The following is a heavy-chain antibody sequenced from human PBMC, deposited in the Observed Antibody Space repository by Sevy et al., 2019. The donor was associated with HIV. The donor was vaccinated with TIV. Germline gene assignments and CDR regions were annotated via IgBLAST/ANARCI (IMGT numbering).Heavy chain of an antibody. CDR1: GYTFTNYH. CDR2: ITAYNGNT. J-gene: IGHJ1*01. CDR3: AKAPSGSQGPGQYFHH. Sequence: ASVKVSCKASGYTFTNYHITWVRQAPGQGLEWMGWITAYNGNTNYAQRLQGRVTMTTDTSTSTAYMELRSLSSDDTAVYYCAKAPSGSQGPGQYFHHWGQGTLVTVSS. V-gene: IGHV1-18*01. D-gene: IGHD1-26*01.